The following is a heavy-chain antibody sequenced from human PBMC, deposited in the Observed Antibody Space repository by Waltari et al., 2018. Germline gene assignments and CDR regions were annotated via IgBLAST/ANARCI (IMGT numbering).Heavy chain of an antibody. Sequence: EVQLLESGGGLVQPGGSLRLSCAASGFTFSSYAMSGVRQAPGKGLEWVAAISGSGGSTYYADSVKGRFTISRDNSKNTLYLQMNSLRAEDTAVYYCGAADRFDPWGQGTLVTVSS. CDR3: GAADRFDP. D-gene: IGHD2-15*01. J-gene: IGHJ5*02. CDR1: GFTFSSYA. CDR2: ISGSGGST. V-gene: IGHV3-23*01.